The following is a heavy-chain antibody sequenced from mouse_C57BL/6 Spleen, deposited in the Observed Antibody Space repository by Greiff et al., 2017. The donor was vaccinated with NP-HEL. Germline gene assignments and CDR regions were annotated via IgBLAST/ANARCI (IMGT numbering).Heavy chain of an antibody. V-gene: IGHV1-15*01. Sequence: VQLQQSGAELVRPGASVTLSCKASGYTFTDYEMHWVKQTPVHGLEWIGAIDPETGGTASNQKFKGKAILTADKSSSTAYMELRSLTSEDSAVYYCTRPERYSNRYGFDYWGQGTTLTVSS. CDR3: TRPERYSNRYGFDY. CDR1: GYTFTDYE. D-gene: IGHD2-5*01. CDR2: IDPETGGT. J-gene: IGHJ2*01.